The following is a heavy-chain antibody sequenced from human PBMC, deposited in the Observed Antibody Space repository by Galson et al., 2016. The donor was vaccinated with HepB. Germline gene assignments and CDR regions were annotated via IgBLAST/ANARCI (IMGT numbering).Heavy chain of an antibody. CDR1: GYAFSNYF. V-gene: IGHV1-18*01. D-gene: IGHD5/OR15-5a*01. J-gene: IGHJ1*01. CDR3: ARGPAVSTVIRYFQH. CDR2: ISAYNGRT. Sequence: SVKVSCKASGYAFSNYFISWVRLAPGQGLEWMGWISAYNGRTDYAQNFQGRVTMTTDTSTSTVYMELRSLRSDDTAVYYCARGPAVSTVIRYFQHWGQGTQVTVSS.